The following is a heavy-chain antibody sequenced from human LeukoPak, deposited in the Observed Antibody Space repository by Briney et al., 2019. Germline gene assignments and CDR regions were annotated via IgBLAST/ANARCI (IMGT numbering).Heavy chain of an antibody. V-gene: IGHV3-23*01. CDR1: GFTFSSYG. CDR3: AKKGPGVAQYYYYYMDV. CDR2: ISVSGANT. Sequence: PGGSLRLSCAASGFTFSSYGMSWVRQAPGKGLEWVSGISVSGANTYYADSVKGRFTISGDNSKNTLYLQMNSLRAEDTAVYYCAKKGPGVAQYYYYYMDVWGKGTTVTVSS. D-gene: IGHD3-3*01. J-gene: IGHJ6*03.